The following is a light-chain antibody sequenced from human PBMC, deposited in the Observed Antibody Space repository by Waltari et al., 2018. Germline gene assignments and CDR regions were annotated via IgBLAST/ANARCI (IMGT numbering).Light chain of an antibody. CDR2: AAS. V-gene: IGKV3-20*01. J-gene: IGKJ2*01. CDR3: QQHGTSPYT. CDR1: QSVSSNY. Sequence: LTQSPGTLSLSPGETATLSCRASQSVSSNYLAWYQQKPGQAPSLLIYAASSRATGVPDRISGSGSGTDFTLTLSRLEPEDFAVYYCQQHGTSPYTFGQGTKLQIK.